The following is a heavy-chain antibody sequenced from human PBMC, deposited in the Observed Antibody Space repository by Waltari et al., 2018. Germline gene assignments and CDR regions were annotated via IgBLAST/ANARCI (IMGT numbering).Heavy chain of an antibody. J-gene: IGHJ3*02. Sequence: QLQLQESGPGLVKPSETLSLPCTVSGGSISSSSSYWGWIRQPPGKGLEWIGSIYYSGSTYYNPSLKSRVTISVDTSKNQFSLKLSSVTAADTAVYYCARETGDGAFDIWGQGTMVTVSS. CDR1: GGSISSSSSY. CDR2: IYYSGST. CDR3: ARETGDGAFDI. V-gene: IGHV4-39*07. D-gene: IGHD7-27*01.